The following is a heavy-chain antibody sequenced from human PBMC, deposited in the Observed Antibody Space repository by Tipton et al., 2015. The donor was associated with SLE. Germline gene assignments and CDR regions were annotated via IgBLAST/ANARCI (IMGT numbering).Heavy chain of an antibody. CDR1: GGSFSGYY. V-gene: IGHV4-34*01. D-gene: IGHD3-10*01. Sequence: TLSLTCAVYGGSFSGYYWSWIRQTPGKGLEWIGEINHSGSTNYNPSLKSRVTISVDTSKNQFSLKLGSVTAADTAMYYCARGTGFERNYFSYYYMDVWGKVASVAVSS. J-gene: IGHJ6*03. CDR3: ARGTGFERNYFSYYYMDV. CDR2: INHSGST.